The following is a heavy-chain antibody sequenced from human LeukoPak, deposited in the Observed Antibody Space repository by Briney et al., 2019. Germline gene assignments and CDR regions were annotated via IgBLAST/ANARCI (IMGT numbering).Heavy chain of an antibody. CDR2: ISGSGGST. V-gene: IGHV3-23*01. CDR3: ARGDRYSYGSADAFDI. J-gene: IGHJ3*02. D-gene: IGHD5-18*01. Sequence: GGSLRLSRAASGFTFSSYAMSWVRQAPGKGLEWVSAISGSGGSTYYADSVKGRFTISRDNSKNTLYLQMNSLRAEDTAVYYCARGDRYSYGSADAFDIWGQGTMVTVSS. CDR1: GFTFSSYA.